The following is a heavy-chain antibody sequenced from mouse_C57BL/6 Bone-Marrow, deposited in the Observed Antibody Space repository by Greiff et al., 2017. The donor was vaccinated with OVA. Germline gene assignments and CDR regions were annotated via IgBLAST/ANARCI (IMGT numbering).Heavy chain of an antibody. Sequence: QVQLQQPGAELVRPGSSVKLSCKASGYTFTSYWMDWVKQRPGQGLEWIGNIYPSDSETHYNQKFKDKATLTVDKSSSTAYMQLRSLTSEDSAVYYCARGSSLSWFAYWGQGTLVTVSA. CDR2: IYPSDSET. D-gene: IGHD1-1*01. CDR1: GYTFTSYW. J-gene: IGHJ3*01. V-gene: IGHV1-61*01. CDR3: ARGSSLSWFAY.